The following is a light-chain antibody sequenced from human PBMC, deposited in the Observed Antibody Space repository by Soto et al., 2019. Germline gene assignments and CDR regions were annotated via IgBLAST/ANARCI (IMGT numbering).Light chain of an antibody. V-gene: IGKV1-9*01. Sequence: DVQLTQSPSFLSAFVGDRVTITCRASQGISSLAWYQQRPGKAPRFLFHAASTLQSAVPSRFAGSGSGTEFTLTISSLQPEDFATYYCQQLNTFPRTFGQGTKVEI. CDR1: QGISS. CDR2: AAS. J-gene: IGKJ1*01. CDR3: QQLNTFPRT.